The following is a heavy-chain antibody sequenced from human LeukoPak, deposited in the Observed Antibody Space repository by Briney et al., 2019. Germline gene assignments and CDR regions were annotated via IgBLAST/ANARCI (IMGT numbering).Heavy chain of an antibody. V-gene: IGHV3-7*02. CDR2: IKQDGTSK. J-gene: IGHJ4*02. CDR1: GFTFSRSW. CDR3: ARHGDYCFDL. D-gene: IGHD2-21*01. Sequence: PGGSLRLSCAASGFTFSRSWMGWVRQAPGKGLEWVANIKQDGTSKYYVDSVMGRFTISRDNAENSVYLQMNSLSAGDTAVYYYARHGDYCFDLWGPGTRVTVSS.